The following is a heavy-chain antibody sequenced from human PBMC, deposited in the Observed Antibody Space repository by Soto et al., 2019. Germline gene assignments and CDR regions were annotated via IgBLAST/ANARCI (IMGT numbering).Heavy chain of an antibody. V-gene: IGHV1-8*01. CDR2: MRPNNGNT. CDR3: AICAGYSK. J-gene: IGHJ4*01. CDR1: GYTFTNYD. D-gene: IGHD3-9*01. Sequence: QVQLVQSGAEVKKPGASVKVSCKASGYTFTNYDINWVRQATGQGLEWMGWMRPNNGNTGYAQKFQGRVTMTRNTSINTAYMELSSLRSEDTAVNYCAICAGYSKWGHATLFTVAS.